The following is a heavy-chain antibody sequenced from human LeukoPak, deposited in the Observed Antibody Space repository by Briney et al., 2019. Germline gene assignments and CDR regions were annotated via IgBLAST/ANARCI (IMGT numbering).Heavy chain of an antibody. Sequence: GTSLRLSCGASGLPFRSYPMHWVPQGPGKGLEWLSVIWNDGSNKYYADSVKGRFTISRDNSKNTLFLQMDSLRADDTAVNYCVKDRAGSFCLDSWGQGSLVTVSS. CDR2: IWNDGSNK. D-gene: IGHD1-26*01. CDR1: GLPFRSYP. CDR3: VKDRAGSFCLDS. V-gene: IGHV3-33*06. J-gene: IGHJ4*02.